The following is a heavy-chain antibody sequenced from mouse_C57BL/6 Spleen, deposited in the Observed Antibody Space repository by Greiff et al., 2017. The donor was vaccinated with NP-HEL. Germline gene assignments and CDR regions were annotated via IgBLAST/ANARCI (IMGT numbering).Heavy chain of an antibody. CDR3: ARDGKYYYAMDY. CDR2: IYPGDGDP. Sequence: QVQLQQSGPELVKPGASVKFSCKASGYAFSSSWMNWVKQRPGQGLEWIGRIYPGDGDPNYNGKFKGKATLTAAKSSSTAYIQLISLTSEDSAVYCCARDGKYYYAMDYWGQGTSVTVSS. CDR1: GYAFSSSW. J-gene: IGHJ4*01. D-gene: IGHD2-1*01. V-gene: IGHV1-82*01.